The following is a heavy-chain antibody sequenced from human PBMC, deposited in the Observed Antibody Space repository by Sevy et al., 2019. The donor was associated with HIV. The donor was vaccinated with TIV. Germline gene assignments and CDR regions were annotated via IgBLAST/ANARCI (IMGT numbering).Heavy chain of an antibody. V-gene: IGHV3-30*18. CDR2: ISYDGSNK. Sequence: GWSLRLSCAASGFTFSSYGMHWVRQAPGKGLEWVAIISYDGSNKYYADSVKGRFTISRDNSKNTLYLQMNSLRAEDTAVYYCAKAENKYYYYGMDVWGQGTTVTVSS. J-gene: IGHJ6*02. CDR1: GFTFSSYG. CDR3: AKAENKYYYYGMDV.